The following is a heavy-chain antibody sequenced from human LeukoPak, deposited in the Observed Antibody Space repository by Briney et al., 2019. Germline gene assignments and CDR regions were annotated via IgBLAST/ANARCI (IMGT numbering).Heavy chain of an antibody. CDR2: IYSGGST. V-gene: IGHV3-66*04. Sequence: GGSLRLSCAASGFTVSSNYMSWVRQAPGKGLEWVSVIYSGGSTYYADSVKGRFTISRDNSKNTLYLQMNSLRAEDTAVYYCASHSSGWYVDYWGQGTLVAVSS. CDR1: GFTVSSNY. D-gene: IGHD6-19*01. J-gene: IGHJ4*02. CDR3: ASHSSGWYVDY.